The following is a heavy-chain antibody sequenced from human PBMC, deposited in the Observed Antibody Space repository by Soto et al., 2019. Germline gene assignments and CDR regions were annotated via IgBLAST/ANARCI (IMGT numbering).Heavy chain of an antibody. J-gene: IGHJ4*02. D-gene: IGHD3-10*01. V-gene: IGHV1-8*01. CDR2: MQPSSGRT. CDR1: GYSFTSLD. CDR3: ARDLWFGELPVG. Sequence: QVQLVQSGAEVREPGASVKVSCKASGYSFTSLDINWVRQTTGQGLEWMGWMQPSSGRTGYAQKFQGRVTMTRDTSINTAYMELRSLRSDDTAVYYCARDLWFGELPVGWGQGTLVTVSS.